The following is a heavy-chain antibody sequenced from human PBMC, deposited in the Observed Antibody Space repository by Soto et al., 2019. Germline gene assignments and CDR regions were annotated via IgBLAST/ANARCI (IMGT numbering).Heavy chain of an antibody. CDR2: ISGSGGST. J-gene: IGHJ6*02. D-gene: IGHD6-6*01. Sequence: EVQLLESGGGLVQPGGSLRLSCAASGFTFSSYAMSWVRQAPGKGLEWVSAISGSGGSTYYADSVKGRFTISRDNSKDTLYLHLNSLRDEDAAVYYCAKEWGKYSSSFYGLDVWGQGTTVTVS. CDR3: AKEWGKYSSSFYGLDV. CDR1: GFTFSSYA. V-gene: IGHV3-23*01.